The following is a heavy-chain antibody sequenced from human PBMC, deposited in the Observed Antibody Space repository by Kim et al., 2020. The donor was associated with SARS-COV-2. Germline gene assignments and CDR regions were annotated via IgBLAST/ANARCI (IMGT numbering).Heavy chain of an antibody. D-gene: IGHD3-10*01. Sequence: SVKVSCKASGFTFTSSAVQWVRQARGQRLEWIGWIVVGSGNTNYAQKFQERVTITRDMSTSTAYMELSSLRSEDTAVYYFAAWSHSVSASLTDLWFGRYYFDYWGQGTLVTVSS. J-gene: IGHJ4*02. CDR3: AAWSHSVSASLTDLWFGRYYFDY. CDR2: IVVGSGNT. CDR1: GFTFTSSA. V-gene: IGHV1-58*01.